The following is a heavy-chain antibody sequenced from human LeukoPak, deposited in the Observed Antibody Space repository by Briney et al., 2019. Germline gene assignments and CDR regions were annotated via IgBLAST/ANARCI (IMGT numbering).Heavy chain of an antibody. CDR2: ISTSGGTI. J-gene: IGHJ4*02. V-gene: IGHV3-11*01. Sequence: GGSLRLSCAASGFTFSDYYMSWIRQAPGKGLEWVSYISTSGGTIYYADSVKGRFTISRDNAKNSLYLQMNSLRAEDTAVYYCARVVKDYGDAYYFDYWGQGTLVTVSS. D-gene: IGHD4-17*01. CDR1: GFTFSDYY. CDR3: ARVVKDYGDAYYFDY.